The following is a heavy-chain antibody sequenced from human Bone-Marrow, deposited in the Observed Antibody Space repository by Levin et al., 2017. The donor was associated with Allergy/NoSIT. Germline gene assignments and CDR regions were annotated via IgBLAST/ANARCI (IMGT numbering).Heavy chain of an antibody. D-gene: IGHD2-15*01. V-gene: IGHV3-33*01. CDR1: GFTFSSYG. CDR2: IWYDGSNK. CDR3: ARGGGGMDYFDY. Sequence: LSLTCAASGFTFSSYGMHWVRQAPGKGLEWVAVIWYDGSNKYYADSVKGRFTISRDNSKNTLYLQMNSLRAEDTAVYYCARGGGGMDYFDYWGQGTLVTVSS. J-gene: IGHJ4*02.